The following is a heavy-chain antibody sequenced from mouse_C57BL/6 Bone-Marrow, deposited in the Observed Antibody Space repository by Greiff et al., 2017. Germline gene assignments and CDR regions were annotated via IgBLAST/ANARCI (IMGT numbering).Heavy chain of an antibody. CDR2: FHPYNDDT. CDR1: GYTFTTYP. V-gene: IGHV1-47*01. Sequence: QVQLQQSGAELARPGASVKLSCKASGYTFTTYPIEWMKQNHGKSLEWIGNFHPYNDDTKYNEKFKGKATLTVEKSSSTVYLELSRLTSDASAVYYCARGGNYGGYYFDYWGQGTTLTVSS. D-gene: IGHD2-1*01. J-gene: IGHJ2*01. CDR3: ARGGNYGGYYFDY.